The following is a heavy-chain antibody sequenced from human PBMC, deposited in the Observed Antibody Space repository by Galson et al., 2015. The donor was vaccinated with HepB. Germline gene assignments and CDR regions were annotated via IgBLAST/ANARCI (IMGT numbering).Heavy chain of an antibody. D-gene: IGHD3-16*01. CDR2: IKSKTDGGTT. CDR1: GFTFSNAW. Sequence: SLRLSCAASGFTFSNAWMNWVRQAPGKGLEWVGRIKSKTDGGTTDYAAPVKGRFTISRDDSKNTLYLQMNSLKTEDSAIYYCTRGWGRNSAVAPFDYWGQGSQVTVSS. V-gene: IGHV3-15*07. J-gene: IGHJ4*02. CDR3: TRGWGRNSAVAPFDY.